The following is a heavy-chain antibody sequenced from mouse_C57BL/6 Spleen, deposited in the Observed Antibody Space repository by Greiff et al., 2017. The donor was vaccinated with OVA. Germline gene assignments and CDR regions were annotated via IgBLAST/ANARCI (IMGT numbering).Heavy chain of an antibody. CDR1: GYAFSSSW. CDR2: IYPGDGDT. CDR3: ARGGVLPDY. D-gene: IGHD2-14*01. J-gene: IGHJ2*01. Sequence: QVQLQQSGPELVKPGASVKISCKASGYAFSSSWMNWVKQRPGKGLEWIGRIYPGDGDTNYNGKFKGKATLTADKSSSTAYMQLSSLTSEDSAVYFCARGGVLPDYWGQGTTLTVSS. V-gene: IGHV1-82*01.